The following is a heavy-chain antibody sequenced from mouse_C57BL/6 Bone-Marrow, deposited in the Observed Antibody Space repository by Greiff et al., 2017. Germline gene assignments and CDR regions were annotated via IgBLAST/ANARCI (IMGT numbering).Heavy chain of an antibody. CDR2: FHPYNDDT. J-gene: IGHJ2*01. CDR3: ARGGDYGGYYFDD. CDR1: GYTFTTSP. Sequence: VKLMESGAELVTPGASVKMSCKASGYTFTTSPIEWMKQNHGKSLEWIGNFHPYNDDTKYNDKFKGQATLTVEKSSSTVYLELRRLTSDVSAVYYCARGGDYGGYYFDDWGQGTTLTVSS. V-gene: IGHV1-47*01. D-gene: IGHD2-4*01.